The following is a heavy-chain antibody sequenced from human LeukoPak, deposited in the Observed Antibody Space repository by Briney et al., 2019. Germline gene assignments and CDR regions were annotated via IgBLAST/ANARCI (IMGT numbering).Heavy chain of an antibody. CDR1: GFTFSDYY. V-gene: IGHV3-11*01. J-gene: IGHJ6*02. CDR3: ARAGAHGYCSSTSCSYYYYYGMDV. Sequence: PGGSLRLSCAASGFTFSDYYMSWIRQAPGKGLEWVSYISSSGSTIYYADSVKGRFTISRDNAKNSLYLQMNSLRAEDTAVYYCARAGAHGYCSSTSCSYYYYYGMDVWGQGTTVTVSS. D-gene: IGHD2-2*01. CDR2: ISSSGSTI.